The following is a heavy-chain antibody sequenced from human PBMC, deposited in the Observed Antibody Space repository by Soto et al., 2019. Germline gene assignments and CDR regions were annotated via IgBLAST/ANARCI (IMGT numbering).Heavy chain of an antibody. CDR2: IYSGGST. V-gene: IGHV3-66*01. D-gene: IGHD6-6*01. CDR3: ARAARPYYYYGMDV. CDR1: GFTVSSNY. Sequence: GGSLRLSCAASGFTVSSNYMSWVRQAPGKGLEWVSVIYSGGSTYYADSVKGRFTISRDNSKNTLYLQMNSLRAEDTAVYYCARAARPYYYYGMDVWGQGTTVTVSS. J-gene: IGHJ6*02.